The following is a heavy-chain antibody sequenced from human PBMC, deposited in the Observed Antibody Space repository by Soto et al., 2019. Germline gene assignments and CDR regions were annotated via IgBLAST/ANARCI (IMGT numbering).Heavy chain of an antibody. V-gene: IGHV3-21*01. Sequence: EVQLVESGGGLVKPGGSLRLSCAASGFTFSSYTMNWVRQAPGKGLEWVSSISSSSSYIYYADSVKGRFTNSRDNAKNSLYLQMNSLRAEDTAVYYCARDLPAYFGGECYFDYWGQGNLVTVSS. CDR2: ISSSSSYI. CDR1: GFTFSSYT. D-gene: IGHD2-21*01. J-gene: IGHJ4*02. CDR3: ARDLPAYFGGECYFDY.